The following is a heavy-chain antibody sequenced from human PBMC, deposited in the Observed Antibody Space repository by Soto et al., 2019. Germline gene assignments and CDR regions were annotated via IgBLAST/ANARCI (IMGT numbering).Heavy chain of an antibody. J-gene: IGHJ3*01. CDR2: IFPADSDT. CDR3: ARPYSGGPNDPFDV. CDR1: GYNFDTSW. Sequence: GESLKISCKVSGYNFDTSWIGWVRQMPGKGLEWMGIIFPADSDTRYSPSFQGQVTMSADKSISTAYLQWSSLKASDTAMYYCARPYSGGPNDPFDVWGQGTMVTVSS. V-gene: IGHV5-51*01. D-gene: IGHD1-26*01.